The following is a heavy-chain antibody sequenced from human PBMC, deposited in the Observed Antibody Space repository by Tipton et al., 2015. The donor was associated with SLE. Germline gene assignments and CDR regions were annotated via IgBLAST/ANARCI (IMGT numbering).Heavy chain of an antibody. CDR2: IYQSGTT. CDR1: GGSISSDGYS. V-gene: IGHV4-30-2*03. J-gene: IGHJ3*02. CDR3: ATHRLYSGAFDI. Sequence: TLSLTCAVSGGSISSDGYSWSWIRQPPGKGLEWIGSIYQSGTTYYNPSHKSRVTISVDTSKNQFSLRLTSVTAADTAVYYCATHRLYSGAFDIWGQGTMVTVSS. D-gene: IGHD2-15*01.